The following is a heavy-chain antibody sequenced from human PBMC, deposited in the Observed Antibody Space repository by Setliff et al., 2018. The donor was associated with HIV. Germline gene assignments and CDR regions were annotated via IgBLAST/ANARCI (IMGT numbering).Heavy chain of an antibody. D-gene: IGHD2-15*01. V-gene: IGHV5-51*01. CDR3: ARHGAGSSHLYYYYGMDV. Sequence: GESLKISCKGSGYSFITYWIGWVRQRPGKGLEWMGIMNPDGSNTRYSPSFQGQVTISVDESISTAHLQWSSLKASDTAMYYCARHGAGSSHLYYYYGMDVWGQGTTVTVSS. CDR2: MNPDGSNT. CDR1: GYSFITYW. J-gene: IGHJ6*02.